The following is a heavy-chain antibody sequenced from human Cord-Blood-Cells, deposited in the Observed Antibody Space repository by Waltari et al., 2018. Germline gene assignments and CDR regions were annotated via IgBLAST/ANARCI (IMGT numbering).Heavy chain of an antibody. Sequence: QVQLLQSGAEVKKPGASVKVSCKASGYSFTGYYMHWVRKAPGQGREGMGWINPNRGGTNYAQRFQGRVTTTRDTSISTAYMELSRLRSDDTAVYYCARDFYRWGDLDYWGQGTLVTVSS. V-gene: IGHV1-2*02. CDR2: INPNRGGT. CDR3: ARDFYRWGDLDY. D-gene: IGHD3-16*01. CDR1: GYSFTGYY. J-gene: IGHJ4*02.